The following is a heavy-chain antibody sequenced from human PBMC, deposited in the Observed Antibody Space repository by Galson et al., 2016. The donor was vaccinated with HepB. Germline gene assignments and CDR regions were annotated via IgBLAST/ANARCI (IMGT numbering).Heavy chain of an antibody. V-gene: IGHV3-13*01. CDR1: GFTFSIYG. Sequence: SLRLSCAASGFTFSIYGMHWVRQAPGSGLEWVSVIATAGNTYYAASVKGRFTISREDAKNSLFLQMNSLTVGDTAVYYCARDGGYSGYDAYGLDVWGKGTTVTVSS. J-gene: IGHJ6*04. CDR2: IATAGNT. D-gene: IGHD5-12*01. CDR3: ARDGGYSGYDAYGLDV.